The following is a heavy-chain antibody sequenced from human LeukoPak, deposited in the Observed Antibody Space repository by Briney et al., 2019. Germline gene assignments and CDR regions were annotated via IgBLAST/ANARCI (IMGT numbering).Heavy chain of an antibody. D-gene: IGHD3-10*01. CDR3: AKYGSGTSYYFYYYGMDV. CDR1: GFTFSSYA. J-gene: IGHJ6*02. Sequence: GGSLRLSCAASGFTFSSYAMSWVRQAPGKGLEWVSAISGGGSTYYADSVKGRFTISRDNSKNTLDLQMNSLRADDTAAYYCAKYGSGTSYYFYYYGMDVWGQGTTVTVSS. CDR2: ISGGGST. V-gene: IGHV3-23*01.